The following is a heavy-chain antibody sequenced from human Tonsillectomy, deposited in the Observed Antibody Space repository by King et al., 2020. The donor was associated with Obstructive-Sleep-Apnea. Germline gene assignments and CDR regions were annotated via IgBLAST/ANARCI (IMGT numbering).Heavy chain of an antibody. D-gene: IGHD1-7*01. CDR3: ARHSPSNWNYVNFDS. CDR2: IYYSGST. V-gene: IGHV4-59*08. J-gene: IGHJ4*02. CDR1: GGSISSYY. Sequence: MQLQESGPGLVKPSETLSLTCTVSGGSISSYYWSWIRQPPGKGLEWIGYIYYSGSTNYNPSLKSRVTISVDTSKDQFSLKLSSVTAADTAVYYCARHSPSNWNYVNFDSWGQGTLVTVSS.